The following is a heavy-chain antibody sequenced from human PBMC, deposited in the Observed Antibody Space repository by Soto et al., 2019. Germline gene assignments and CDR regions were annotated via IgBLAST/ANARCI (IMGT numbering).Heavy chain of an antibody. J-gene: IGHJ6*02. CDR3: ARDHLYCSGGSCYTRTDYYYGMDV. CDR2: IIPIFGTA. V-gene: IGHV1-69*01. D-gene: IGHD2-15*01. Sequence: QVQLVQSGAEVKKPGSSVKVSCKASGGTFSSYAISWVRQAPGQGLEWMGGIIPIFGTANYAQKFQGRVTITADESTSTAYRELSSLRSEDTAVYYCARDHLYCSGGSCYTRTDYYYGMDVWGQGTTVTVSS. CDR1: GGTFSSYA.